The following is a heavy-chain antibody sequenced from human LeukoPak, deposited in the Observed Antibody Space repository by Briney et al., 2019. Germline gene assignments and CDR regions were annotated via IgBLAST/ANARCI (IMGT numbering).Heavy chain of an antibody. CDR3: ARGRDNPEDY. D-gene: IGHD1-14*01. CDR1: GYSFTSYY. CDR2: INPSGDST. V-gene: IGHV1-46*01. J-gene: IGHJ4*02. Sequence: GASVKVSCKASGYSFTSYYIHWVRQAPGQGLEWMGIINPSGDSTSYAQKFQGRVTMTRDTSTSTVYVELSSLRSEDTAVYYCARGRDNPEDYWGQGTLVTVSS.